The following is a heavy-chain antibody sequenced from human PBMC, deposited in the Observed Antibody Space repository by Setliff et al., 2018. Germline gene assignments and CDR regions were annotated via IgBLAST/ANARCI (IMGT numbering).Heavy chain of an antibody. CDR1: GDSISRSTYY. V-gene: IGHV4-39*01. CDR3: ARRDSTGYYGYSFDF. CDR2: VDRSGNT. D-gene: IGHD3-22*01. Sequence: SETLSLTCTLSGDSISRSTYYWGWIRQSPGKGLEWIGTVDRSGNTFYSPSLKSRVTISVAASKNQFSLKLTSVSAADTAVYYCARRDSTGYYGYSFDFWGQGTLVTVSS. J-gene: IGHJ4*02.